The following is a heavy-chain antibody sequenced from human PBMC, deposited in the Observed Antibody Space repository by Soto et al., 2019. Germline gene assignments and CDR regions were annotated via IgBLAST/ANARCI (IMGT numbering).Heavy chain of an antibody. CDR3: AVSDCGGDCWIPAYFDY. CDR1: GGTFSSYT. Sequence: QVQLVQSGAEVKKPGSSVKVSCKASGGTFSSYTISWVRQAPGQGLEWMGRIIPILGIANYAQKFQGRVTITADKSTSTAYMELGSLRSEDTAVYYCAVSDCGGDCWIPAYFDYWGQGTLVTVSS. D-gene: IGHD2-21*02. CDR2: IIPILGIA. V-gene: IGHV1-69*02. J-gene: IGHJ4*02.